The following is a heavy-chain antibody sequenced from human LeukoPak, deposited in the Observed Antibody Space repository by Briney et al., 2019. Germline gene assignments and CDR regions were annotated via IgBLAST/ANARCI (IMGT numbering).Heavy chain of an antibody. CDR1: GGSISSYY. CDR3: ARDMNYYDSSGYYYWFDP. CDR2: IYYSGST. V-gene: IGHV4-59*01. J-gene: IGHJ5*02. Sequence: SETLSLTCTVSGGSISSYYWSWIRQPPGKGLEWIGYIYYSGSTNYNPSLKSQVTISVDTSKNQFSLKLSSVTAADTAVYYCARDMNYYDSSGYYYWFDPWGQGTLVTVSS. D-gene: IGHD3-22*01.